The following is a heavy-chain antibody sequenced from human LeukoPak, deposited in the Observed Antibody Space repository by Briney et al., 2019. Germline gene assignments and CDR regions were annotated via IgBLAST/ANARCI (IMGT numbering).Heavy chain of an antibody. D-gene: IGHD3-10*01. J-gene: IGHJ4*02. CDR1: GFTFSTYA. V-gene: IGHV3-23*01. Sequence: PGGSLRLSCAASGFTFSTYAMSWVRQAPGKGLEWASGISYSGDGTHYADSVKGRFTISRDNSKNTLYLQMNSLRAEDTAVYFCVDFGSGSSCFEWWGQGALVTVSS. CDR3: VDFGSGSSCFEW. CDR2: ISYSGDGT.